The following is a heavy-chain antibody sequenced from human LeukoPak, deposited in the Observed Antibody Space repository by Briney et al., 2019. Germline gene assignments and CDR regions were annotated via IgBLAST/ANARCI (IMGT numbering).Heavy chain of an antibody. CDR1: GYTFTSYG. CDR3: ARYKLGSSSWYYFDY. CDR2: ISAYNGNT. Sequence: ASVKVSCKASGYTFTSYGISWVRQAPGQGLEWMGWISAYNGNTNYAQKFQGRVTMTRDTSISTAYMELSRLRSDDTAVYYCARYKLGSSSWYYFDYWGQGTLVTVSS. J-gene: IGHJ4*02. V-gene: IGHV1-18*01. D-gene: IGHD6-13*01.